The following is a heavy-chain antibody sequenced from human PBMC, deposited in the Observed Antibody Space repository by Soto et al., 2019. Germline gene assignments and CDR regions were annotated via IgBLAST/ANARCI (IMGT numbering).Heavy chain of an antibody. CDR3: ASYGDYNLQY. CDR1: GGSISSGGYS. J-gene: IGHJ4*02. V-gene: IGHV4-34*01. CDR2: INHSGST. D-gene: IGHD4-17*01. Sequence: SETLSLTCAVSGGSISSGGYSWSWIRQPPGKGLEWIGEINHSGSTNYNPSLKSRVTISADTSKNHFSLKLTSVTAADTAVYYCASYGDYNLQYWGQGTLVTVSS.